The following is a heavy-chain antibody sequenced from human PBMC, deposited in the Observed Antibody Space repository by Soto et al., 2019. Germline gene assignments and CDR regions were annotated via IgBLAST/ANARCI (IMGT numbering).Heavy chain of an antibody. CDR1: GGSFVGYY. V-gene: IGHV4-34*01. CDR3: ARGRGSTGTFYHYYGMDV. Sequence: SETLSLTCAVYGGSFVGYYCNLGRHPPGKGLEWIGEINRSGSTPYNPSLKSRVTISVDTSKNQFSLKVTSVTAADTAVYYCARGRGSTGTFYHYYGMDVWGQGTTVTVSS. CDR2: INRSGST. D-gene: IGHD2-2*01. J-gene: IGHJ6*02.